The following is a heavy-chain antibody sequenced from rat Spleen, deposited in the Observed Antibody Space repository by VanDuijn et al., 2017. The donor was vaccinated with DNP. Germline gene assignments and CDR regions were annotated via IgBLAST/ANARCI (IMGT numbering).Heavy chain of an antibody. CDR1: GFTFNNYW. Sequence: EVQLVESGGDLVQPGGSLKLSCVASGFTFNNYWMAWIRQVPGRGLEWIAGIISSGGVTYYRDSVKGRFTISRDNAKSTLYLQMDSLRSGDTATYFCSRHGRVTTVATYWYFDFWGPGTMVTVSS. CDR2: IISSGGVT. V-gene: IGHV5-31*01. J-gene: IGHJ1*01. CDR3: SRHGRVTTVATYWYFDF. D-gene: IGHD1-3*01.